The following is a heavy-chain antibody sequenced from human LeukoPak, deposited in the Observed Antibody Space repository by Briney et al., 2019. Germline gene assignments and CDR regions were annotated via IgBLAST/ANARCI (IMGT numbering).Heavy chain of an antibody. CDR3: ASQGYPPLLYEEYYFDY. Sequence: GESLKISCKGSRYSFTSYWIGWVRQMPGKGLEWMGIIYPGDSDTRYSPSFQGQVTISADKSISTAYLQWSSLKASDTAMYYCASQGYPPLLYEEYYFDYWGQGTLVTVSS. D-gene: IGHD2-2*02. CDR1: RYSFTSYW. V-gene: IGHV5-51*01. CDR2: IYPGDSDT. J-gene: IGHJ4*02.